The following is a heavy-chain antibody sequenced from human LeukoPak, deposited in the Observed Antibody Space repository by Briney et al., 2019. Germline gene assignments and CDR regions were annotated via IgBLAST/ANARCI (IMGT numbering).Heavy chain of an antibody. D-gene: IGHD5-18*01. CDR1: GFTFSTYW. Sequence: GGSLRLSCAASGFTFSTYWMSWVRQAPGKGLEWVANTNQDGTEKNYVDSVKGRFTVSRDNAENSLYLEMNSLRDEDTAVYYCARVHRGYSYGRLDYWGQGTLVTVSS. CDR3: ARVHRGYSYGRLDY. J-gene: IGHJ4*02. V-gene: IGHV3-7*02. CDR2: TNQDGTEK.